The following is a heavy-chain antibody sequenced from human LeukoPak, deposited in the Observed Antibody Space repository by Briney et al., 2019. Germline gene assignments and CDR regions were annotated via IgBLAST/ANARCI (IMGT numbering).Heavy chain of an antibody. CDR3: AKYVSAKGPPYALDV. Sequence: PGGSLRLSCGASEFXFNNYAMQWVRQAPGNGLEWVSGISASGGSTWYADTVKGWFTISRDTSKNTVYLQMNSLRAEDTAVYYCAKYVSAKGPPYALDVWGQGTTVTVSS. J-gene: IGHJ6*02. D-gene: IGHD3-10*02. CDR1: EFXFNNYA. V-gene: IGHV3-23*01. CDR2: ISASGGST.